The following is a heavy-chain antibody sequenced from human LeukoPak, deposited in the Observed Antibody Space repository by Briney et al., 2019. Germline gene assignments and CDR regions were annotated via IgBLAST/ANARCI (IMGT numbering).Heavy chain of an antibody. J-gene: IGHJ4*02. CDR3: ARDIYDSSGYGFDY. CDR2: IYYSGST. D-gene: IGHD3-22*01. Sequence: SETLSLTCTVSGGSISSYYWSWIRQPPGKGLERIGYIYYSGSTNYNPSLKSRATISVDTSKNQFSLKLSSVTAADTAVYYCARDIYDSSGYGFDYWGQGTPVTVSS. CDR1: GGSISSYY. V-gene: IGHV4-59*01.